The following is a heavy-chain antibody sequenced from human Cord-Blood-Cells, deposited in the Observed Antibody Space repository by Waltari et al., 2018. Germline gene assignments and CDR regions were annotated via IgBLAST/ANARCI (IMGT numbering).Heavy chain of an antibody. Sequence: QVQLVLSGAEVKKPGSSVKVSCKAFGGTFRSYAITWVRQAPEQGLEWMGRIIPILGIANFAQKFQGRVTITADKSTSTAYMELSSLRSEDTAVYYCARELPSIAAAGTSFFDYWGQGTLVTVSS. J-gene: IGHJ4*02. D-gene: IGHD6-13*01. CDR1: GGTFRSYA. CDR3: ARELPSIAAAGTSFFDY. V-gene: IGHV1-69*09. CDR2: IIPILGIA.